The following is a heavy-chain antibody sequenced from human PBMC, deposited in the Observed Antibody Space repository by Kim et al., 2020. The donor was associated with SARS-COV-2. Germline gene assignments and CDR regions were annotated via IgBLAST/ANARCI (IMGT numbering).Heavy chain of an antibody. Sequence: SVKSRITINPDTSKNQFSLQLNSVTPEDTAVYYCARVENGEGYYYYMDVWGKGTTVTVSS. J-gene: IGHJ6*03. CDR3: ARVENGEGYYYYMDV. D-gene: IGHD2-8*01. V-gene: IGHV6-1*01.